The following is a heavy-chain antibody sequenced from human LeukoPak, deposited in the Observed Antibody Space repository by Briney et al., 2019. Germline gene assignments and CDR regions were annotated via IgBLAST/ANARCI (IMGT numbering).Heavy chain of an antibody. Sequence: GGSLRLSCATSGFTFSNYWMSWLRQAPGKGLVWVSRIKNDGSSASYAESVKGRFTISRGNARNTLYLQMNSLRVDDTAVYYCAKSDWFDPWGRGILVTVSS. CDR3: AKSDWFDP. CDR2: IKNDGSSA. CDR1: GFTFSNYW. J-gene: IGHJ5*02. V-gene: IGHV3-74*01.